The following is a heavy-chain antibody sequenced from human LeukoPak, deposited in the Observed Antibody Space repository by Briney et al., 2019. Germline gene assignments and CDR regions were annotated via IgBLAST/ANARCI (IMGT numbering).Heavy chain of an antibody. Sequence: GGSLRLSCAASGFTFSSYGMHWVRQAPGKGLEWVAVISYDGSNKYYADSVKGRFTISRDNSKNTLYLQMNSLTAEDTAVYYCARGGVRGIVFDYWGQGTLVTVSS. J-gene: IGHJ4*02. CDR2: ISYDGSNK. CDR3: ARGGVRGIVFDY. D-gene: IGHD3-10*01. CDR1: GFTFSSYG. V-gene: IGHV3-33*05.